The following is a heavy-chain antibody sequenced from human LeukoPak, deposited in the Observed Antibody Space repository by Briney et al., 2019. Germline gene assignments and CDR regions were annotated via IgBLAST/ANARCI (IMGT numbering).Heavy chain of an antibody. D-gene: IGHD3-16*02. V-gene: IGHV3-7*01. Sequence: GGSLRLSCAASGFTVSSNYMSWVRQAPGKGLEWVANIKQDGSEKYYVDSVKGRFTISRDNAKNSLYLQMNSLRAEDTAVYYCASDMITFGGVIARDYWGQGTLVTVSS. CDR3: ASDMITFGGVIARDY. CDR2: IKQDGSEK. J-gene: IGHJ4*02. CDR1: GFTVSSNY.